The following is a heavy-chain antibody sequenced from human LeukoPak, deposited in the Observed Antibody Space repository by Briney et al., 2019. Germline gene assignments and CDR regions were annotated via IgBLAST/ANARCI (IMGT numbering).Heavy chain of an antibody. CDR1: GGSFSGYY. CDR2: INHSGST. D-gene: IGHD1-26*01. Sequence: SETLSLTCAVYGGSFSGYYWSWIRQPPGKGLEWIGEINHSGSTNYNPSLKSRVTISVDTSKNQFSLKLSSVTAADTAVYYCAREWELLGAGWFDPWGQGTLVTVSS. J-gene: IGHJ5*02. V-gene: IGHV4-34*01. CDR3: AREWELLGAGWFDP.